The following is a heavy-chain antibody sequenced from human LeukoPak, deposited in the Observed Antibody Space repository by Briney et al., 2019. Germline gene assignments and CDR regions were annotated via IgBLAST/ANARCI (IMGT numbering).Heavy chain of an antibody. CDR3: AKEYNLDGGIIITGPSFDY. Sequence: GGSLRLSCAASGFTFSSYEMNWVRQAPGKGLEWVSYISSSGSTIYYADSVKGRFTISRDDSKNTLYLQMNSLRADDTAVYYCAKEYNLDGGIIITGPSFDYWGQGTLLTVSS. CDR1: GFTFSSYE. V-gene: IGHV3-48*03. D-gene: IGHD3-10*01. J-gene: IGHJ4*02. CDR2: ISSSGSTI.